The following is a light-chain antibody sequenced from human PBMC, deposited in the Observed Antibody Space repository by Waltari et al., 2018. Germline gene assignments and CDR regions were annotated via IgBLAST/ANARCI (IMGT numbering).Light chain of an antibody. Sequence: QSALTQPASVSGSPGQSITISCTGTSSDVGRYHLVSWYQHHPGKAPKLMIYEVSKRPSGVSNRFSGSKSGNTASLRISGLQAEDEADYYCCSYVGSSYVFGSGTKVTVL. V-gene: IGLV2-23*02. CDR3: CSYVGSSYV. CDR1: SSDVGRYHL. CDR2: EVS. J-gene: IGLJ1*01.